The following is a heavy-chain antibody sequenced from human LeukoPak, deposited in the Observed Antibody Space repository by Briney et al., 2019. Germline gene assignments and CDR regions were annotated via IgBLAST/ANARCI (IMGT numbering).Heavy chain of an antibody. J-gene: IGHJ4*02. CDR1: GFTFSSYA. D-gene: IGHD3-9*01. V-gene: IGHV3-30*04. CDR2: ISYDGSNK. CDR3: ARAPLRYFDNHDY. Sequence: GESLTLSCAASGFTFSSYAMHWVRHVQGQVREWVGVISYDGSNKYYADSVKGRFTISRDNSKNTLYLQMKSLRDEDTAVYYCARAPLRYFDNHDYWGQETLVTVSS.